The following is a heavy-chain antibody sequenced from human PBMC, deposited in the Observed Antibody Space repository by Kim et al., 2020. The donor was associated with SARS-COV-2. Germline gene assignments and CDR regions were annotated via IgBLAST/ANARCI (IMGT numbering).Heavy chain of an antibody. CDR1: GFNFDDYG. CDR2: INWNGGST. V-gene: IGHV3-20*04. D-gene: IGHD3-10*01. J-gene: IGHJ3*02. Sequence: GGSLRLSCAASGFNFDDYGMSWVRQDPGKGLEWVSGINWNGGSTGYADSVKGRFTISRDNAKNSLYLQMNSLRAEDTALYYCARDPHGSGSYQGAFDIWGQGTMVTVSS. CDR3: ARDPHGSGSYQGAFDI.